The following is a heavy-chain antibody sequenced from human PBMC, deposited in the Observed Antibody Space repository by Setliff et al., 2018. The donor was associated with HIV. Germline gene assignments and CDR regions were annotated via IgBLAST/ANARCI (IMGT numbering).Heavy chain of an antibody. Sequence: ASVNVSCTTSVHPFSNYDIIGVRRATGQGLEWMGWMNPKSGATGYAQKFKDRFIMTRDTSISTAYMELSSLTSEDTAVYYCASGKGVRGVIIRGGLDVWGKGTTVTVSS. CDR1: VHPFSNYD. CDR2: MNPKSGAT. CDR3: ASGKGVRGVIIRGGLDV. J-gene: IGHJ6*04. V-gene: IGHV1-8*01. D-gene: IGHD3-10*01.